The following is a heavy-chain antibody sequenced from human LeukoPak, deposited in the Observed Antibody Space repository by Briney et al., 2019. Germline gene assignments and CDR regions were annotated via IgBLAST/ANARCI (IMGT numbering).Heavy chain of an antibody. CDR1: GYTFTNYS. CDR2: INPRGGST. D-gene: IGHD6-13*01. J-gene: IGHJ4*02. CDR3: ARDSSRWSFDY. Sequence: ASVKVSCKASGYTFTNYSVHWVRQAPGQGLEWMGIINPRGGSTSYAQKFQGRVTMTRDTSTSTVYMELSSLRSDDTAVYSCARDSSRWSFDYWGQGTLVTVSS. V-gene: IGHV1-46*01.